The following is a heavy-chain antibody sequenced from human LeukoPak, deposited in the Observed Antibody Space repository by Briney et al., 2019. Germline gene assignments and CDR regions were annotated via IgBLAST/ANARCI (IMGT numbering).Heavy chain of an antibody. CDR2: IGTAGDI. D-gene: IGHD3-22*01. CDR1: GFTFSNYD. J-gene: IGHJ2*01. CDR3: ARAPVYYDETRGYLKISNWYFDL. V-gene: IGHV3-13*01. Sequence: GGSLRLSCAASGFTFSNYDVHWVRQATGKGLEWVSGIGTAGDIYYPGSVKGRFTISRDNPKNSLYLQMNSLRAEDTAVYYCARAPVYYDETRGYLKISNWYFDLWGRGTLVTVSS.